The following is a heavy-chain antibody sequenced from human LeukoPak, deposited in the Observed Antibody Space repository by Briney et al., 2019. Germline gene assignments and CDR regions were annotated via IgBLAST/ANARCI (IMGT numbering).Heavy chain of an antibody. CDR3: AKGTSSWHEFDY. D-gene: IGHD6-13*01. CDR2: ITWDAGST. Sequence: GGSLRRSCAASGFTFDDYAMHWVRQAPGKGLEWVSLITWDAGSTYYADSAKGRFTISRDNSKNSLYLQMNSLRAEDTALYYCAKGTSSWHEFDYWGQGTLVTVSS. J-gene: IGHJ4*02. V-gene: IGHV3-43D*03. CDR1: GFTFDDYA.